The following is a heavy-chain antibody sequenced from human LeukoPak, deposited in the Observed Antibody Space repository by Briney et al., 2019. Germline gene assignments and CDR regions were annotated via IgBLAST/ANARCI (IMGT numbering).Heavy chain of an antibody. CDR2: MNPNSGNT. Sequence: ASVKVSCKASGYTFTSYDINWVRQATGQELEWMGWMNPNSGNTGYAQKFQGRVTMTRNTSISTAYMELSSLRSEDTAVYYCARVQNYGDYVTWWFDPWGQGTLVTVSS. D-gene: IGHD4-17*01. CDR1: GYTFTSYD. V-gene: IGHV1-8*01. J-gene: IGHJ5*02. CDR3: ARVQNYGDYVTWWFDP.